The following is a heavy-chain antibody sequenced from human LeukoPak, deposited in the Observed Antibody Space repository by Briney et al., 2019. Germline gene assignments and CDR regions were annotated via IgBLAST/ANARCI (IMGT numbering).Heavy chain of an antibody. V-gene: IGHV3-7*01. CDR1: GFTFSSYW. Sequence: WGSLRLSCAASGFTFSSYWMSWVRQAPGKGLEWVANIKQDGSEKYYVDSVKGRFTISRDNAKNSLYLQMNSLRAEDAAVYYCVRYAVYCISTTCYDRYYMDVWGKGATVTVSS. D-gene: IGHD2-2*01. CDR3: VRYAVYCISTTCYDRYYMDV. J-gene: IGHJ6*03. CDR2: IKQDGSEK.